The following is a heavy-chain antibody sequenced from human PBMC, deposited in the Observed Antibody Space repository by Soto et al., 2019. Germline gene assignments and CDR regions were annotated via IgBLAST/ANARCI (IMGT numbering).Heavy chain of an antibody. CDR1: GYTFTGYY. V-gene: IGHV1-2*02. Sequence: SVKVSCKASGYTFTGYYMHWVRQAPGQGLEWMGWINPNSGGTNYAQKFQGRVTMTRDTSISTAYMELSRLRSDDMAVYYCARDLGGGTSNWFDPWGQGTLVTVSS. CDR2: INPNSGGT. J-gene: IGHJ5*02. CDR3: ARDLGGGTSNWFDP. D-gene: IGHD2-15*01.